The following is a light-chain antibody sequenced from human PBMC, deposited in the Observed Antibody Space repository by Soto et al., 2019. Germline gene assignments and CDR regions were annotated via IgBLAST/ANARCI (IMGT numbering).Light chain of an antibody. V-gene: IGKV3-20*01. CDR3: QQYGSPPGT. J-gene: IGKJ1*01. CDR2: GAS. Sequence: IVLTQSPGTLSLSPWERATLSCRASQSVSNRYLAWYRQKPGQAPRLLIYGASIMDAGIPERFSGSGSGTDFTFTISRLQPEDFAVYYCQQYGSPPGTFGQGTKVDIK. CDR1: QSVSNRY.